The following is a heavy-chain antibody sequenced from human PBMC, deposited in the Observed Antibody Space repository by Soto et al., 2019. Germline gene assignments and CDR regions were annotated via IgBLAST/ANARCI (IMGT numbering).Heavy chain of an antibody. D-gene: IGHD3-3*01. V-gene: IGHV4-59*08. CDR2: IYYSGST. CDR1: GGSISSYY. J-gene: IGHJ4*02. CDR3: ARGGRYDFWSGYPTSLFDY. Sequence: SETLSLTCTVSGGSISSYYWSWIRQPPGKGLEWIGYIYYSGSTNYNPSLKSRVTISVDTSKNQFSLKLSSVTAADTAVYYCARGGRYDFWSGYPTSLFDYWGQGTLVTVSS.